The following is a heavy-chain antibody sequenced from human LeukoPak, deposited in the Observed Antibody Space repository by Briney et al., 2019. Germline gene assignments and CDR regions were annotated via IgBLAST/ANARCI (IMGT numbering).Heavy chain of an antibody. Sequence: GGSLRLACAAAAFTFSSYAMSWVRQAPGKGLEWVSGITGGGGSTYYTDSVKARFTISRDKTKNTLYLKMNSRRAEDTAVYYCANGGSIAVATPLDYWGQGTLVTVSS. CDR1: AFTFSSYA. CDR2: ITGGGGST. D-gene: IGHD6-19*01. J-gene: IGHJ4*02. CDR3: ANGGSIAVATPLDY. V-gene: IGHV3-23*01.